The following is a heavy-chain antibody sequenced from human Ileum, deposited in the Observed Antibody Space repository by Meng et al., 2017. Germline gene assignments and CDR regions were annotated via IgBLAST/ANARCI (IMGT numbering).Heavy chain of an antibody. V-gene: IGHV3-7*01. CDR3: ASCDGVAVPGGVY. Sequence: GGSLRLSCAVSGFTFSNYGMSWVRQAPGKGLEWVANIKPDGSEQYYVDSVRGRFTISRDNAKKSLFLEMNSLRGEDTAVYYCASCDGVAVPGGVYWGQGTLVTVSS. CDR2: IKPDGSEQ. D-gene: IGHD6-19*01. CDR1: GFTFSNYG. J-gene: IGHJ4*02.